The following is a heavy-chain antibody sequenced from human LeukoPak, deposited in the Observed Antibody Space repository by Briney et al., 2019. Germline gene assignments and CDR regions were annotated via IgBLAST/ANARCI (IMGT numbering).Heavy chain of an antibody. CDR3: ARAIGGGYYGDLNEPYFDY. Sequence: SETLSLTCAVYGGSFSGYYWSWIRQPPGKGLEWIGEINHSGSTNYNPSLKSRVTISVDTSKNQFSLKLSSVTAADTAVYYCARAIGGGYYGDLNEPYFDYWGQGTLVTVSS. J-gene: IGHJ4*02. CDR2: INHSGST. D-gene: IGHD3-22*01. CDR1: GGSFSGYY. V-gene: IGHV4-34*01.